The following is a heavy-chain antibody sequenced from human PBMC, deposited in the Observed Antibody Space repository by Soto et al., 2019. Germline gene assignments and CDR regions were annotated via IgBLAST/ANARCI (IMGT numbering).Heavy chain of an antibody. D-gene: IGHD3-3*01. CDR3: ARDGYYDFWSGPYGMDV. Sequence: QVQLVESGGGVVQPGRSLRLSCAASGFTFSIYAMHWVRQAPGKGLEWVAVISYDGSNKYYADSVKGRFTISRDNSKNTLYLQMNSLRAEDTAVYYCARDGYYDFWSGPYGMDVWGQGTTVTVSS. J-gene: IGHJ6*02. CDR2: ISYDGSNK. CDR1: GFTFSIYA. V-gene: IGHV3-30-3*01.